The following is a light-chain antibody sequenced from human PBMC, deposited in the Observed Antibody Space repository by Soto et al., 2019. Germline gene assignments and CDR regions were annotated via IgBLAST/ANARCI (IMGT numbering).Light chain of an antibody. J-gene: IGKJ2*01. CDR2: GAS. CDR1: QSVSSN. V-gene: IGKV3-15*01. Sequence: EIVMTQSPATLSVSPGERATLSCRASQSVSSNLAWYQQKPGQAPRLLIYGASTRATGIPARFRGSGSGTEITLTISSLQSEDFAVYYCQQYNNWPTPFGQGTKLEIK. CDR3: QQYNNWPTP.